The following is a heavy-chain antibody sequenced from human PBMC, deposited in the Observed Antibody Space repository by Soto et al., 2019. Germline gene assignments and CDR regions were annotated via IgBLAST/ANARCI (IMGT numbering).Heavy chain of an antibody. J-gene: IGHJ5*02. CDR2: ISGSGFKK. Sequence: GGSLRLSCGASGFTFSSYAMSWVRQAPGKGLEWVSSISGSGFKKYYADSVKGRFTISRDNSKSTVYLELNNLSAEDTAVYHCAKNQGVELVPLATVDWFDPWGQGSVVTVSS. CDR1: GFTFSSYA. V-gene: IGHV3-23*01. CDR3: AKNQGVELVPLATVDWFDP. D-gene: IGHD1-26*01.